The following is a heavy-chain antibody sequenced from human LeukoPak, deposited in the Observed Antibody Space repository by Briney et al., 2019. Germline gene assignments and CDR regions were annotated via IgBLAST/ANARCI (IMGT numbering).Heavy chain of an antibody. CDR2: INPSGSNT. J-gene: IGHJ4*02. CDR1: GYTFTNYY. V-gene: IGHV1-46*01. D-gene: IGHD2-2*01. Sequence: GASVKVSCKASGYTFTNYYMHWVRQAPRQGLEWMGIINPSGSNTSYAQKFQGRVTMTRDTSTSTVYMELSSLIYEDTAVYYCARSGSSTSCPRDYWGQGTLVTVAS. CDR3: ARSGSSTSCPRDY.